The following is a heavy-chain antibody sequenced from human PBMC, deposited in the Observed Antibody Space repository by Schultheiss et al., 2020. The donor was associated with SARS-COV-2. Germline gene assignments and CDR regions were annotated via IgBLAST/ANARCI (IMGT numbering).Heavy chain of an antibody. CDR2: IYSGGST. J-gene: IGHJ4*02. CDR3: AKDFSDRSFVVRYFDY. Sequence: GGSLRLSCAASGFTFSSYAMHWVRQAPGKGLEWVSVIYSGGSTYYADSVKGRFTISRDNAKNSLYLQMNSLRAEDTAVYYCAKDFSDRSFVVRYFDYWGQGTLVTVSS. CDR1: GFTFSSYA. D-gene: IGHD2-2*01. V-gene: IGHV3-NL1*01.